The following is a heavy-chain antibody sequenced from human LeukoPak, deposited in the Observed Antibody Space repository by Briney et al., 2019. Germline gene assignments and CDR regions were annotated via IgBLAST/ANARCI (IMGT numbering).Heavy chain of an antibody. CDR3: ARAYYYDSSGYYAEYFQH. CDR2: INHSGST. J-gene: IGHJ1*01. V-gene: IGHV4-34*01. CDR1: GGSFSGYY. D-gene: IGHD3-22*01. Sequence: SETLSLTCAVYGGSFSGYYWSWIRQPPGKGLEWIGEINHSGSTNYNPSLKSRVTISLDTSKNQFSLKLSSVTAADTAVYYCARAYYYDSSGYYAEYFQHWGQGTLVTVSS.